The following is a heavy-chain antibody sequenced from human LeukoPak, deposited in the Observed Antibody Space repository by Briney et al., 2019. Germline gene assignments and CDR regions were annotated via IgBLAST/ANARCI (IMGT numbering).Heavy chain of an antibody. CDR1: GFTFSSYA. Sequence: QPGRSLRLSCAASGFTFSSYAMHWVRQAPGKGLEWVAVISYDGSNKFYADSVKGRFSISRDNSKNTLYLQMNSLRAEDTAVYYCAKFHSNYVAYWYFDLWGRGTLVTVSS. D-gene: IGHD4-11*01. J-gene: IGHJ2*01. CDR3: AKFHSNYVAYWYFDL. CDR2: ISYDGSNK. V-gene: IGHV3-30-3*02.